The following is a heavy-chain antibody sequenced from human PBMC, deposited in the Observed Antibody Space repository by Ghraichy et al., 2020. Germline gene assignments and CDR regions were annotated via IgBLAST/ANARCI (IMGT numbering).Heavy chain of an antibody. CDR1: GGSFSGYY. CDR2: INHSGST. J-gene: IGHJ4*02. Sequence: SETLSLTCAVYGGSFSGYYWSWIRQPPGKGLEWIGEINHSGSTNYNPSLKSRVTISVDTSKNQFSLKLSSVTAADTAVYYCARRLWIPRPPSPTLDYWGQGTLVTVSS. V-gene: IGHV4-34*01. D-gene: IGHD2-21*01. CDR3: ARRLWIPRPPSPTLDY.